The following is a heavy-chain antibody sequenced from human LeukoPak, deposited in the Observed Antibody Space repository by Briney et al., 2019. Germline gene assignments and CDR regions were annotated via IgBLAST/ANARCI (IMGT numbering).Heavy chain of an antibody. D-gene: IGHD6-13*01. J-gene: IGHJ4*02. CDR3: ARERIAAAFDY. V-gene: IGHV3-30*03. CDR1: RFTVSNYV. Sequence: GGSLRLSCAASRFTVSNYVMHWVRQAPGKGLEWVAVISYDGSDKYYADSVKGRFTISRDNSKNTLYLQMNSLRAEDTAVYYCARERIAAAFDYWGQGTLVTVSS. CDR2: ISYDGSDK.